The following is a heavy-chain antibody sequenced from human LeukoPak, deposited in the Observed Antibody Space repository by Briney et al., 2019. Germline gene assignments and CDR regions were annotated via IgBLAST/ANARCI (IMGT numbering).Heavy chain of an antibody. D-gene: IGHD3-16*01. CDR3: ARGGSGLYDWFDL. CDR1: GGSISSYY. Sequence: SETLSLTCTVSGGSISSYYWSWIRQPPGKGLEWIGYIYYSGSTNYHPSLKSRATISVDTSKNQFSLQLSSVTDADTAVYYCARGGSGLYDWFDLWGQGTPVTVSS. J-gene: IGHJ5*01. V-gene: IGHV4-59*12. CDR2: IYYSGST.